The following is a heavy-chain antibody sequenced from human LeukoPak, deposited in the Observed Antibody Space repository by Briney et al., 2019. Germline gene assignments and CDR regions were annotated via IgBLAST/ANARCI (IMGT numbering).Heavy chain of an antibody. D-gene: IGHD1/OR15-1a*01. V-gene: IGHV1-3*01. CDR2: INAGYGNT. CDR1: GYTFTNYA. J-gene: IGHJ6*02. Sequence: ASVKVSCKTSGYTFTNYAIHWVRQAPGQRLEWMGWINAGYGNTKYSQKFQGRVTLTSDTSANTAYMELRSLRSDDTAVYYCARDPGAPYRTIYYYYGMDVWGQGTTVTVSS. CDR3: ARDPGAPYRTIYYYYGMDV.